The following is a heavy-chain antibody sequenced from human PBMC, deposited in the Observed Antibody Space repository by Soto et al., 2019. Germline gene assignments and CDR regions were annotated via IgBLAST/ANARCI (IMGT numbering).Heavy chain of an antibody. V-gene: IGHV4-39*01. D-gene: IGHD2-21*01. CDR1: GGSISSSSYY. J-gene: IGHJ1*01. CDR2: IFYSGST. Sequence: SETLSLTCTVSGGSISSSSYYWGWIRKPPGKGLEWIGSIFYSGSTYYNPSLKSRVTISVDTSKNQFSLKLSSVTAADTAVYYCARAYCGGYCYLHFFWADTPIAEYFQHWGQGTLVPVSS. CDR3: ARAYCGGYCYLHFFWADTPIAEYFQH.